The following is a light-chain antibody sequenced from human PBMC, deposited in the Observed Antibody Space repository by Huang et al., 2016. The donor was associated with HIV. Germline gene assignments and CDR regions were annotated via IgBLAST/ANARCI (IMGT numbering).Light chain of an antibody. V-gene: IGKV3D-20*01. Sequence: EIVLTQSPASLSLSPGEGARLSCGASQSVSSSYLAWFRQKPGLTPRLLIYDAAVRALGIPYRFSGGGSGTDFTLTISRLEPEDVAVYYCQQYGSSSYTFGQGTKLEIK. CDR3: QQYGSSSYT. CDR2: DAA. J-gene: IGKJ2*01. CDR1: QSVSSSY.